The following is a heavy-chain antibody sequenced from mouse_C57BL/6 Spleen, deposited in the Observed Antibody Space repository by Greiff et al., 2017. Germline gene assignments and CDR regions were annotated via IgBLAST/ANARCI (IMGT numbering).Heavy chain of an antibody. CDR3: AYDSAD. J-gene: IGHJ3*01. CDR2: IYPGNGVT. D-gene: IGHD2-4*01. V-gene: IGHV1-12*01. CDR1: GYTFTSYN. Sequence: LQQSGAELVRPGASVTMSCKASGYTFTSYNMHWVKQTPIQGLECIGDIYPGNGVTSYNQKFKGKATLTVDKSSSTAYMQLSSQTSEDSAVYFCAYDSADWGQGTLVTVSA.